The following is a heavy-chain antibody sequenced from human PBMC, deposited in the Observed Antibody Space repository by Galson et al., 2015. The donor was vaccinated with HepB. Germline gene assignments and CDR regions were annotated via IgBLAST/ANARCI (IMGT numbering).Heavy chain of an antibody. CDR3: AKSAEPLIGSPGQI. D-gene: IGHD2/OR15-2a*01. CDR2: TYYRSKWYN. J-gene: IGHJ4*02. CDR1: GDSVSTSSGA. Sequence: CAISGDSVSTSSGAWNWIRQSPSRGLEWLGRTYYRSKWYNDYAVSVKSRITISPDTSKNQSSLQLNSVTPEDTAVYFCAKSAEPLIGSPGQIWGQGTLVTVSS. V-gene: IGHV6-1*01.